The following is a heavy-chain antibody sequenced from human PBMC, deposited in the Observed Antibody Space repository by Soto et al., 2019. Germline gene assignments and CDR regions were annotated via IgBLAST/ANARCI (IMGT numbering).Heavy chain of an antibody. D-gene: IGHD6-13*01. V-gene: IGHV1-46*01. CDR3: AKFRSSFGMDV. J-gene: IGHJ6*02. CDR2: INPSDGDT. CDR1: GYTFTSYY. Sequence: QVQLVQSGAEVKKPGASVKVSCKASGYTFTSYYMHWVRQAPGQGLEWLGIINPSDGDTSYPQKLQGRVTMTRDTSTSTVYMELSSLRSDDTAVDYCAKFRSSFGMDVWGQGTTVTVSS.